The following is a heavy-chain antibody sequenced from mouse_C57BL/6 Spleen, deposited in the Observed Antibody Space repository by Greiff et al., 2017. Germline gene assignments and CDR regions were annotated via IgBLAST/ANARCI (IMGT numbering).Heavy chain of an antibody. CDR2: INPGSGGT. J-gene: IGHJ4*01. V-gene: IGHV1-54*01. CDR3: ARFYAMDY. CDR1: GYAFTNYL. Sequence: QVQLKQSGAELVRPGTSVKVSCKASGYAFTNYLIEWVKQRPGQGLEWIGVINPGSGGTNYNEKVKGKATLTADKSSNTAYLQISSLTSEDSAVYFCARFYAMDYWGQGTSVTVSS.